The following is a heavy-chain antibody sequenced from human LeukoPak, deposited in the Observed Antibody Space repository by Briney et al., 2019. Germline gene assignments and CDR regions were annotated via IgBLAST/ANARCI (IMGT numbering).Heavy chain of an antibody. Sequence: GGSLRLSCAASRFTFSSYSMNWVRQAPGKGLEWVSSISSSSSYIYYADSVKGRFTISRDNAKNSLYLQMNSLRAEDTAVYYCARGRSYGPNGAFDIWGQGTMVTVPS. D-gene: IGHD5-18*01. J-gene: IGHJ3*02. CDR1: RFTFSSYS. V-gene: IGHV3-21*01. CDR2: ISSSSSYI. CDR3: ARGRSYGPNGAFDI.